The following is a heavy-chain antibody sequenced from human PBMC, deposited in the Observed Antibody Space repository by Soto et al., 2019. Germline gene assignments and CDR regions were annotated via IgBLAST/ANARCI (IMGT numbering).Heavy chain of an antibody. Sequence: EVQLVESGGGLVQPGGSLRISCAASGLTFSSYWMHWVRQAPGKGLVWVSRINTDGPSTTYADSVKARFTICRDNTNNPLYLQMSSLRVEDTAAYYWARAGGSNIHFDYWGKGTRVTVSS. V-gene: IGHV3-74*01. CDR2: INTDGPST. CDR1: GLTFSSYW. CDR3: ARAGGSNIHFDY. D-gene: IGHD3-16*01. J-gene: IGHJ4*02.